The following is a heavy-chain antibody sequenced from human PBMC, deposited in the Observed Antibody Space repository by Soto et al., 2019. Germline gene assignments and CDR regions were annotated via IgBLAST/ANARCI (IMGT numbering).Heavy chain of an antibody. CDR1: GGSISSGGYS. Sequence: SETLSLTCAVSGGSISSGGYSWSWIRQPPGKGLEWIGYMYHSGSTYYNPSLKSRVTISIDRSKNQFSLKLSSVTAEDTAVYYCAKDMVRGVIPPILDYWGQGTLVTVSS. CDR3: AKDMVRGVIPPILDY. V-gene: IGHV4-30-2*01. D-gene: IGHD3-10*01. CDR2: MYHSGST. J-gene: IGHJ4*02.